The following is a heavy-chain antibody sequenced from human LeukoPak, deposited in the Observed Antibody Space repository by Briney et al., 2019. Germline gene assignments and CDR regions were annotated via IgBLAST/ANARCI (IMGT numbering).Heavy chain of an antibody. D-gene: IGHD3-22*01. CDR3: ARGPRYDYDSSVYYFEF. Sequence: ASVKVSCKASGYDFSSYGISWVRQAPGQGLEWGGRINPYNGNTKYVQKFYDRVSMTTDTSTSTAYMELRRLRSGDTAMYYCARGPRYDYDSSVYYFEFWGQGTLVTVSS. CDR2: INPYNGNT. CDR1: GYDFSSYG. J-gene: IGHJ4*02. V-gene: IGHV1-18*01.